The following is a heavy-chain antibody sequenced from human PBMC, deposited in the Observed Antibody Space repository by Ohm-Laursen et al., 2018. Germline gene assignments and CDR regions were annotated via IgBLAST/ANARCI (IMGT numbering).Heavy chain of an antibody. Sequence: SLRLSCAASGFTFSSYGMHWVRQAPGKGLEWVAVISYDGSNKYYADSVKGRFTISRDNSKNTLYLQMNSLRAEDTAVYYCTRQSYYYDLWGQGTLVTVSS. J-gene: IGHJ4*02. D-gene: IGHD3-22*01. CDR3: TRQSYYYDL. V-gene: IGHV3-30*03. CDR1: GFTFSSYG. CDR2: ISYDGSNK.